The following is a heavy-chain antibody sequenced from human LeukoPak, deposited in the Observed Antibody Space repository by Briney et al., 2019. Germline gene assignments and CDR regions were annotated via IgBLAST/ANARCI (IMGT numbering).Heavy chain of an antibody. J-gene: IGHJ4*02. CDR2: INTDGTST. CDR3: ARRYCSGGTCQLDY. V-gene: IGHV3-74*01. D-gene: IGHD2-15*01. CDR1: GFTFSSYW. Sequence: GGSLRLSCAASGFTFSSYWMHWVRHAPGKGLVWVSRINTDGTSTNYADSVKGRFTISRDNAKNTLYLQMNSLRAEDTAVYYCARRYCSGGTCQLDYWGQGTLVTVSS.